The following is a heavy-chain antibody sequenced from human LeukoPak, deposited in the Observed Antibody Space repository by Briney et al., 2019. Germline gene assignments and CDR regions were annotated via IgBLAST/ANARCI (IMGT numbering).Heavy chain of an antibody. CDR2: IWFDGRTK. V-gene: IGHV3-33*08. D-gene: IGHD1-26*01. CDR1: GFTFSSYS. J-gene: IGHJ4*02. CDR3: ARDGWANSGKPLDF. Sequence: GGSLKLSCAASGFTFSSYSMHWVRQAPGKGLEWVAFIWFDGRTKYHAGSVKGRFTISRDNSQSTLFLQLTSLTAEDTALYYCARDGWANSGKPLDFWGQGTLVTVSS.